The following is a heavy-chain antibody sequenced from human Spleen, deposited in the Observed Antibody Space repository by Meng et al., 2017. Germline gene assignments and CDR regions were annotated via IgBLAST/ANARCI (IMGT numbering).Heavy chain of an antibody. V-gene: IGHV4-39*02. CDR1: GDPISSSTYY. CDR2: ISSSGNT. CDR3: ARGPTTMAHDFDY. Sequence: SETLSLTCTVSGDPISSSTYYWDWIRQPPGKGLEWIGAISSSGNTNYNPSLESRATISVDTSQNNLSLKLSSVTAADSAVYYCARGPTTMAHDFDYWGQGTLVTVSS. J-gene: IGHJ4*02. D-gene: IGHD4-11*01.